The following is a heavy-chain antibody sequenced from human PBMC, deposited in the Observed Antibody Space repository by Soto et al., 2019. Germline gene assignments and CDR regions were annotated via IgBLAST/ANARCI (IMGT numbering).Heavy chain of an antibody. D-gene: IGHD5-12*01. J-gene: IGHJ6*03. Sequence: ASVNVSCKASGYTFTSYGISWVRQAPGQGLEWMGWISAYNGNTNYAQKLQGRVTMTTDTSTSTAYMELRSLRSDDTAVYYCARESSGYDRYYYYYMDVWGKGTTVTVSS. CDR3: ARESSGYDRYYYYYMDV. CDR1: GYTFTSYG. CDR2: ISAYNGNT. V-gene: IGHV1-18*01.